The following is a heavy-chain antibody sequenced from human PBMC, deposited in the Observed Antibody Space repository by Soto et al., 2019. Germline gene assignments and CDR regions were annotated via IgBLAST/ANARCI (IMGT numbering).Heavy chain of an antibody. CDR2: INHSGST. V-gene: IGHV4-34*01. CDR1: GGSFSAYY. J-gene: IGHJ5*02. D-gene: IGHD2-2*01. Sequence: SETLSLTCAVYGGSFSAYYWSWIRQPPGKGLEWIGEINHSGSTNYNPSLTSRVTISVDTSENHLSLKLSSVTAADTAVYYCARLTSWNWFDPWGQGTLVTVSS. CDR3: ARLTSWNWFDP.